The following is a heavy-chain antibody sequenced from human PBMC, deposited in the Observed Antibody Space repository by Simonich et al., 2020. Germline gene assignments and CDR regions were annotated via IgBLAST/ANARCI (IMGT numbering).Heavy chain of an antibody. CDR3: ARVGYSNYYYYGMDV. CDR1: GYSISSGYY. J-gene: IGHJ6*02. CDR2: IYHRGST. Sequence: QVQLQESGPGLVKPSETLSLTCAVSGYSISSGYYWGWIRQPPGKWLEWIGSIYHRGSTYYTPSLKSRVTISVDTSKNQFSLKRSSVTAADTAVYYCARVGYSNYYYYGMDVWGQGTTVTVSS. D-gene: IGHD6-13*01. V-gene: IGHV4-38-2*01.